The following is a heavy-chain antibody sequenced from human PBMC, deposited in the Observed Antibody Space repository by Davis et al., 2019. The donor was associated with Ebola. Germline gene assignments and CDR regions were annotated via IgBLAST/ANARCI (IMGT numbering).Heavy chain of an antibody. D-gene: IGHD6-19*01. CDR2: INPDGTNV. CDR1: GFTFSDYW. V-gene: IGHV3-74*01. CDR3: ASSVWPHTLAH. Sequence: PGGSLRLSCAASGFTFSDYWTHWVRHTPRRGPEWVSRINPDGTNVGYADFVKGRFTISRDNTKNTLYVQMNSLGADDTALYYCASSVWPHTLAHWGPGTPVTVSS. J-gene: IGHJ4*02.